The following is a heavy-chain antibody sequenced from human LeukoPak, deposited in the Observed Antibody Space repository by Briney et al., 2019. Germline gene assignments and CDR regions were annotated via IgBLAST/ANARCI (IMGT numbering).Heavy chain of an antibody. CDR2: ISSSRSYI. Sequence: GGSLRLSCAASGFTFSSYSMNWVRQAPGKGLEWVSSISSSRSYIYYADSMKGRFTISRDNAKNSLYLQMNGLRAEDTAVYYCARSLSSSWHYFDYWGQGTLVTVSS. D-gene: IGHD6-13*01. CDR1: GFTFSSYS. J-gene: IGHJ4*02. V-gene: IGHV3-21*01. CDR3: ARSLSSSWHYFDY.